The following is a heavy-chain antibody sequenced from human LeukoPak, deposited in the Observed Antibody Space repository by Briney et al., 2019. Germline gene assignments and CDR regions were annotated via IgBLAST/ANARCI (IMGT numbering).Heavy chain of an antibody. CDR3: ARDPGVRWLVGFDY. Sequence: GGSLRLSCAASGFTFNSYGMHWVRQAPGKGLEWVAVIWYDGSNKYYADSMKGRFTISRDNSENTLYLQMDSLRAEDTAVYYCARDPGVRWLVGFDYWGQGTLVTVSS. CDR2: IWYDGSNK. V-gene: IGHV3-33*01. CDR1: GFTFNSYG. D-gene: IGHD6-19*01. J-gene: IGHJ4*02.